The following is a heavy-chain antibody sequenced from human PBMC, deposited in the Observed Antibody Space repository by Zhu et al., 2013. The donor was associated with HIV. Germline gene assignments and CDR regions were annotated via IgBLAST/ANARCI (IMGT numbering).Heavy chain of an antibody. V-gene: IGHV1-69*01. CDR1: GGTFSSYA. Sequence: QVQLVQSGAEVKKPGSSVKVSCKASGGTFSSYAISWVRQAPGQGLEWMGGIIPIFGTANYAQKFQGRVTITADESTSTAYMELSSLRSEDTAVYYCARIPVDYGSGSYYKGPDYYYYGMDVWGQGTTVTVSS. CDR2: IIPIFGTA. J-gene: IGHJ6*02. D-gene: IGHD3-10*01. CDR3: ARIPVDYGSGSYYKGPDYYYYGMDV.